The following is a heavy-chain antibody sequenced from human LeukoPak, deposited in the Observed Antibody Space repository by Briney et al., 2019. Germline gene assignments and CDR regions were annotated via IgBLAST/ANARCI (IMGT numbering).Heavy chain of an antibody. Sequence: GGSLRLSCAASGFTFSTYNMNWVRQAPGKGLEWVSYISSSSSTIYYADSVKGRFTISRDNAKNSLYLQMNSLRAEDTAVYYCARAGIVGADYWGQGTLVTVSS. CDR1: GFTFSTYN. CDR2: ISSSSSTI. CDR3: ARAGIVGADY. V-gene: IGHV3-48*01. J-gene: IGHJ4*02. D-gene: IGHD1-26*01.